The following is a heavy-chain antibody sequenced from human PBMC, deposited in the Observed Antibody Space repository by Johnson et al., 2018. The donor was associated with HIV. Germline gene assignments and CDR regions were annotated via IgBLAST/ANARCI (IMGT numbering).Heavy chain of an antibody. CDR1: AFTFSSND. CDR3: ARDLGRPDAFDV. Sequence: VQLVESGGGLVQPGGSLRLSCGASAFTFSSNDMKWVRQAPGKGLEWVSPISGSDHSTYYADSVRGRFTISRDNSKNTLYVQMNSLRVEDTAVYYCARDLGRPDAFDVGGQGTMVTVSS. V-gene: IGHV3-23*04. D-gene: IGHD2-15*01. CDR2: ISGSDHST. J-gene: IGHJ3*01.